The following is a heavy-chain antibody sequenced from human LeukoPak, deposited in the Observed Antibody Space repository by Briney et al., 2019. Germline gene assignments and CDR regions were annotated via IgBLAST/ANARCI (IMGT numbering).Heavy chain of an antibody. CDR3: TTDHQTTVSPYYYYYYMDV. J-gene: IGHJ6*03. CDR2: IKSKIDGGTT. Sequence: GGSLRLSCAASGFTFTNAWMSWGRQAPGKGLEWVGRIKSKIDGGTTDYDATVKGRFTMSRDDSNTTLYLQMNSMKTEDPAVYYCTTDHQTTVSPYYYYYYMDVWGKGNTVTVSS. CDR1: GFTFTNAW. D-gene: IGHD4-11*01. V-gene: IGHV3-15*01.